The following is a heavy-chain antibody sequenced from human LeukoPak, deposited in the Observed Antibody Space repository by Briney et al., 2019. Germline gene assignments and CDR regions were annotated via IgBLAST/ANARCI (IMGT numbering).Heavy chain of an antibody. CDR1: GGSISSSSYY. Sequence: PSETLSLTCTVSGGSISSSSYYWGWIRPPPGKGLEWIGSIYYSGSTYYNPFLKSRVTISVDTSKNQFSLKLSSVTAADTAVYYCARHYFNYYDSSGNDAFDIWGQGTMVTVSS. CDR2: IYYSGST. CDR3: ARHYFNYYDSSGNDAFDI. J-gene: IGHJ3*02. V-gene: IGHV4-39*01. D-gene: IGHD3-22*01.